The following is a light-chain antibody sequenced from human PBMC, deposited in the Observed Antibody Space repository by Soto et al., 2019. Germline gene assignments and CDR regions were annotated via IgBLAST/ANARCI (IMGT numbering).Light chain of an antibody. J-gene: IGLJ1*01. CDR2: EVS. Sequence: QSALTQPASVSGSPGQSITISCTGTSSDVGGYHYVSWYQQHPGKAPKLMIYEVSNRPSGVSNRFSGSKSGNTASLTISGLQAEVEADYFCSSYGSTSTRYVFGTGTKLTVL. V-gene: IGLV2-14*01. CDR3: SSYGSTSTRYV. CDR1: SSDVGGYHY.